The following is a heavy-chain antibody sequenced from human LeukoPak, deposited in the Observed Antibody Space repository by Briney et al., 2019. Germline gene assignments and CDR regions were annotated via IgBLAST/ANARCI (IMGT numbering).Heavy chain of an antibody. CDR2: ISGSGGST. CDR3: AKGGRYYYDSSGYRDYFDY. J-gene: IGHJ4*02. CDR1: GFTFSSYA. Sequence: GASLRLSCAASGFTFSSYAMSWVRQAPGKGLEWVSAISGSGGSTYYADSVKGRFTISRDNSKNTLYLQMNSLRAEDTAVYYCAKGGRYYYDSSGYRDYFDYWGQRTLATVSS. D-gene: IGHD3-22*01. V-gene: IGHV3-23*01.